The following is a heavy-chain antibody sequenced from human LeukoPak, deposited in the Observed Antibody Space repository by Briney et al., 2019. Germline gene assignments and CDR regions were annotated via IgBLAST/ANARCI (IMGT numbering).Heavy chain of an antibody. CDR3: ATDPWSIAARQRWFDP. Sequence: ASVKVPCKVSGYTLTELSMHWVRQAPGKGLEWMGGFDPEDGETIYAQKFQGRVTMTEDTSTDTAYMELSSLRSEDTAVYYCATDPWSIAARQRWFDPWGQGTLVTVSS. V-gene: IGHV1-24*01. CDR1: GYTLTELS. J-gene: IGHJ5*02. CDR2: FDPEDGET. D-gene: IGHD6-6*01.